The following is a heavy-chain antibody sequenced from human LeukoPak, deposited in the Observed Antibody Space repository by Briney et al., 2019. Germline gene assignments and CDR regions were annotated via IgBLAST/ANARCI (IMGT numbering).Heavy chain of an antibody. CDR1: AFTFSSYA. V-gene: IGHV3-23*01. D-gene: IGHD3-10*01. Sequence: GGSLRLSCATSAFTFSSYAMSWVRQAPGEGLEWVSGISGSGGRTYYADAAKGRFTISRDNSKNTLYLQINGLRVEDTAIYYGAKVIGDGPGTYGYFDYWGQETLSPSPQ. CDR3: AKVIGDGPGTYGYFDY. CDR2: ISGSGGRT. J-gene: IGHJ4*01.